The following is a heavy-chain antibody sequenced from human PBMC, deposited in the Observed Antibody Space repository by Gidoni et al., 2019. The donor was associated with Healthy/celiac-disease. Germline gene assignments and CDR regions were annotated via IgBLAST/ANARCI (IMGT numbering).Heavy chain of an antibody. CDR2: IDPSDSYT. CDR3: ARPRHEYSSSYSFDY. D-gene: IGHD6-6*01. Sequence: VQLVQSGAEVKKHGESLRISCKGSGYSFTSYWISWVRQMPGKGLEWMGRIDPSDSYTNYSPSFQGHVTISADKSISTAYLQWSSLKASDTAMYYCARPRHEYSSSYSFDYWGQGTLVTVSS. J-gene: IGHJ4*02. V-gene: IGHV5-10-1*03. CDR1: GYSFTSYW.